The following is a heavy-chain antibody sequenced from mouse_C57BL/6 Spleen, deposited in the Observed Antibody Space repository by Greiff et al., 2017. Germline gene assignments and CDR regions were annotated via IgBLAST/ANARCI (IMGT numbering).Heavy chain of an antibody. CDR3: ARPPTAQATGWFAY. V-gene: IGHV1-62-2*01. CDR2: FYPGSGSI. J-gene: IGHJ3*01. CDR1: GYTFTEYT. Sequence: VQRVESGAELVKPGASVKLSCKASGYTFTEYTIHWVKQRSGQGLEWIGWFYPGSGSIKYNEKFKDKATLTADKSSSTVYMELSRLTSEDSAVYFCARPPTAQATGWFAYWGQGTLVTVSA. D-gene: IGHD3-2*02.